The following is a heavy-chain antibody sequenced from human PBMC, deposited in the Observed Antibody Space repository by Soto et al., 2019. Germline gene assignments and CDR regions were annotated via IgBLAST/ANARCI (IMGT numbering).Heavy chain of an antibody. V-gene: IGHV3-66*01. CDR2: IYSGGST. CDR1: GFTFSRVW. CDR3: ARERSSGSYGY. J-gene: IGHJ4*02. Sequence: HPGGSLRLSCAASGFTFSRVWMSWVRQAPGKGLEWVSVIYSGGSTNYADSVKGRFTISRDISKNTLYLQMNSLRAEDTAVYYCARERSSGSYGYWGQGTLVTVSS. D-gene: IGHD6-19*01.